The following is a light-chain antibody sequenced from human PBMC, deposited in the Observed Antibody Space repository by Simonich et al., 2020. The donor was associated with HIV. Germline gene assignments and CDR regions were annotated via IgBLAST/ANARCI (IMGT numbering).Light chain of an antibody. CDR3: QQYNNWPLT. J-gene: IGKJ3*01. V-gene: IGKV3-15*01. CDR2: GAS. CDR1: PSVSSN. Sequence: EIVMTQSAATLSVSPGERATLSCRASPSVSSNLAWYQQKPGQAPRLLIFGASTRATGIPARFSGSGSGTEFTLTISSMQSEDFAVYYCQQYNNWPLTFGPGTKVDIK.